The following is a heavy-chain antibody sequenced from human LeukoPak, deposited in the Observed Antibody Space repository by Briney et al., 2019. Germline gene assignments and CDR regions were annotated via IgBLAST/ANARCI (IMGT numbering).Heavy chain of an antibody. J-gene: IGHJ4*02. Sequence: SETLSLTCTISGDSFNSNYWTWLRQPPGRGLEWIGYVYYNGNTDYHPSLKSRVSISVDTSKNQFSLKLNSVTAADTAVYYCARHEGYYFDPWGQGTLVTVSS. CDR3: ARHEGYYFDP. CDR1: GDSFNSNY. CDR2: VYYNGNT. V-gene: IGHV4-59*01.